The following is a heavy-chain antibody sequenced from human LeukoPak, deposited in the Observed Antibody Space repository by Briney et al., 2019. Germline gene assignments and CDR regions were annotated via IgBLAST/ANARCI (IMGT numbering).Heavy chain of an antibody. CDR1: GASISSSY. V-gene: IGHV4-59*01. D-gene: IGHD3-22*01. CDR3: VRGNYDNRGYSNAFDI. J-gene: IGHJ3*02. CDR2: IYYNGNT. Sequence: PSGTLSLTCTLSGASISSSYLSWVRQPPGKRLEWIGFIYYNGNTNSNPSLKSRVTISVDTSKNQFSLKLTSVTAADTAVYYCVRGNYDNRGYSNAFDIWGQGAMVTVSS.